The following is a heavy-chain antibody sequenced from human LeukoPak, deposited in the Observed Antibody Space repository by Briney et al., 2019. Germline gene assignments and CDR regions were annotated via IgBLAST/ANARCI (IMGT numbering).Heavy chain of an antibody. Sequence: AASVKVSCKASGGTFSSYAISWVRQAPGQGLEWMGGIIPIFGTANYAQKFQGRVTITTDESTSTAYMELSSLRSEDMAVYYRARGAIAVAARWFDPWGQGTLVTVSS. V-gene: IGHV1-69*05. CDR1: GGTFSSYA. J-gene: IGHJ5*02. CDR3: ARGAIAVAARWFDP. D-gene: IGHD6-19*01. CDR2: IIPIFGTA.